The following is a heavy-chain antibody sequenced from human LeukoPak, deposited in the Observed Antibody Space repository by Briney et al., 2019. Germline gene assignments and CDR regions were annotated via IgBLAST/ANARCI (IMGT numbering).Heavy chain of an antibody. CDR1: GFTFSRYS. CDR2: ISSTSSYI. Sequence: KSGGSLRLSCAASGFTFSRYSMNWVRQAPGKGLEWVSSISSTSSYIHYADSLKGRFTISRDNAKNSLYLQMNSLRAEDTAMYYCARGTKEHWLGTFDYWGQGTLVTVSS. D-gene: IGHD2-8*01. J-gene: IGHJ4*02. V-gene: IGHV3-21*01. CDR3: ARGTKEHWLGTFDY.